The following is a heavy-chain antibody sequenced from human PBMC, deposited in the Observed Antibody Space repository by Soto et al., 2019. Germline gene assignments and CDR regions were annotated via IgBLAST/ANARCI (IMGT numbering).Heavy chain of an antibody. CDR3: ARDRNAYFDY. V-gene: IGHV1-46*03. D-gene: IGHD1-1*01. CDR1: GYCFTDYY. CDR2: INPSGGST. Sequence: QVQLVQSGAVMKKPGASEKVSCKAAGYCFTDYYVHWVRQAPGHGLEWMGIINPSGGSTNYAQKFQGRVTMTRDTSTSTVYMELSSLRSEDTAVYYCARDRNAYFDYWGQGTLVTVSS. J-gene: IGHJ4*02.